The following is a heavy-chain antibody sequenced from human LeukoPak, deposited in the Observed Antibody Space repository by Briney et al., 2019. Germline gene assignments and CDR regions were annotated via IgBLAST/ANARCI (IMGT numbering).Heavy chain of an antibody. Sequence: GGSLRLSCAASGFTFSSYAMSWVRQAPGTGLEWVSAICGSCGSTYYANCVKGRFVISRNNSKNTLYLQVNSLRADDTAVYYCGKDGSIFGVAKYFDYWGQGTLVTVSS. J-gene: IGHJ4*02. D-gene: IGHD3-3*01. V-gene: IGHV3-23*01. CDR1: GFTFSSYA. CDR2: ICGSCGST. CDR3: GKDGSIFGVAKYFDY.